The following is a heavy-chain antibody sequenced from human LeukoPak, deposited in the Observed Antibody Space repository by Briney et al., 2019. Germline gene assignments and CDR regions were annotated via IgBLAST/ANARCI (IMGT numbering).Heavy chain of an antibody. CDR2: IYYSGST. CDR3: ARVYCSGGSCYFDY. V-gene: IGHV4-31*03. CDR1: GGSISSGGYY. J-gene: IGHJ4*02. Sequence: SQALSLTCTVFGGSISSGGYYWSWIRQHPGKGLEWIGYIYYSGSTYYNPSLKSRVTISVDTSKNQFSLKLSSVTAADTAVYYCARVYCSGGSCYFDYWGQGTLVTVSS. D-gene: IGHD2-15*01.